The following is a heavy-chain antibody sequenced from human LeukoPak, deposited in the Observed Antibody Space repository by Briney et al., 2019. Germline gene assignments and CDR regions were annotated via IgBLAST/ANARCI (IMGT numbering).Heavy chain of an antibody. Sequence: GGSLRLSCAASGFNFDDYAMHWVRQAPGKGLEWVSLISWDGGSTYYADSVKGRFTISRDNSKNSLYLQMNSLRAEDTALYYCAKVRGYCRGGSCYSGFGYMDVWGKGTTVTVSS. CDR2: ISWDGGST. CDR3: AKVRGYCRGGSCYSGFGYMDV. V-gene: IGHV3-43D*04. D-gene: IGHD2-15*01. CDR1: GFNFDDYA. J-gene: IGHJ6*03.